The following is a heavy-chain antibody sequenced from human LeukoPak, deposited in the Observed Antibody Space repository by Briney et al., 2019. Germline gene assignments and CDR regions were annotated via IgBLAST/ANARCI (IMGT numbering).Heavy chain of an antibody. CDR3: ASRGASGSYGIDY. CDR2: IDPNSGGT. Sequence: ASVKVSCKASGYTFTGYYMYWVRQAPGQGLAWMGWIDPNSGGTNYAQKFQGRVTMTRDTSISTAYMELSRLTSDDTAVYYCASRGASGSYGIDYWGQGTLVTVSS. V-gene: IGHV1-2*02. D-gene: IGHD3-10*01. J-gene: IGHJ4*02. CDR1: GYTFTGYY.